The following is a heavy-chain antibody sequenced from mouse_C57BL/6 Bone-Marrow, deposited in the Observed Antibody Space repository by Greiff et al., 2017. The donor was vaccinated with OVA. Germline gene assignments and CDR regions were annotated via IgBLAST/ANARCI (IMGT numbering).Heavy chain of an antibody. V-gene: IGHV10-1*01. Sequence: EVKLQESGGGLVQPKGSLKLSCAASGFSFNTYAMNWVRQAPGKGLEWVARIRSKSNNYATYYADSVKDRFTISRDDSESMLYLQMNNLKTEDTAMYYCVRNGLKGFAYWGQGTLVTVSA. CDR2: IRSKSNNYAT. CDR3: VRNGLKGFAY. CDR1: GFSFNTYA. D-gene: IGHD1-3*01. J-gene: IGHJ3*01.